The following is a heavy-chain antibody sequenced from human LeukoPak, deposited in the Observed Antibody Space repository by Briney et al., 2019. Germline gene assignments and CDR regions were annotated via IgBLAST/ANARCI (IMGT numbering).Heavy chain of an antibody. CDR2: ARNKANSYTT. CDR1: GFTFSDHY. V-gene: IGHV3-72*01. Sequence: GGSLRLSCAASGFTFSDHYMDWVRQAPGKGLEWVGRARNKANSYTTEYAASVKGRFTISRDDSKNSLYLQMNSLKTEDTAVYYCARANVYYGDGYYPVVGYYFDYWGQGTLVAVSS. CDR3: ARANVYYGDGYYPVVGYYFDY. D-gene: IGHD3-22*01. J-gene: IGHJ4*02.